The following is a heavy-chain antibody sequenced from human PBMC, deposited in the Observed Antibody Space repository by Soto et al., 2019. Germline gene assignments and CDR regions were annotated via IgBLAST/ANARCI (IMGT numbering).Heavy chain of an antibody. D-gene: IGHD6-19*01. V-gene: IGHV3-23*01. CDR2: ISDSGGNT. J-gene: IGHJ4*02. Sequence: EVLLLESGGGLVQPGGSLRLSCAASGFTFSSYAMSWVRQAPGKRLEWVSAISDSGGNTYYADSMKGRFTISRDNSKNTLYLQMNSLRAEDTAVYYCAKELPGVAVAVDWGQGTLVTVSS. CDR1: GFTFSSYA. CDR3: AKELPGVAVAVD.